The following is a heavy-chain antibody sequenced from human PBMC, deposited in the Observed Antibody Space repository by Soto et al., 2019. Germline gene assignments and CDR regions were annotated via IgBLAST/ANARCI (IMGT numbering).Heavy chain of an antibody. V-gene: IGHV3-23*01. CDR1: GFTFSSYA. CDR3: AEDKHIVVVPAANYFDY. J-gene: IGHJ4*02. CDR2: ISGSGGST. Sequence: GGSLRLSCAASGFTFSSYAMSWVRQAPGKGLEWVSAISGSGGSTYYADSVKGRFTISRDNSKNTLYLQMNSLRAEDTAVYYCAEDKHIVVVPAANYFDYWGQGTLVTVSS. D-gene: IGHD2-2*01.